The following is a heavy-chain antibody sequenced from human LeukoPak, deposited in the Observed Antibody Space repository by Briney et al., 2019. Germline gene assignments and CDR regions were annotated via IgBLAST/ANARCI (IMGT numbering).Heavy chain of an antibody. D-gene: IGHD6-13*01. Sequence: PSETLSLACAVYGGSFSGYYWSWIRQPPGKGLEWIGEINHSGSTNYDPSLKSRVTISVDTSKNQFSLKLTSVTALDTAVYYCARIIRGTAAAGLPYYYYHYMDVWGKGTTVTISS. V-gene: IGHV4-34*01. CDR3: ARIIRGTAAAGLPYYYYHYMDV. CDR1: GGSFSGYY. CDR2: INHSGST. J-gene: IGHJ6*03.